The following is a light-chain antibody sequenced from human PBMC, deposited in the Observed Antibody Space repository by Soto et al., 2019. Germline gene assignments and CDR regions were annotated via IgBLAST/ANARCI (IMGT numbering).Light chain of an antibody. CDR2: GNN. Sequence: QSVLTQPPSVSGSPGQRVTISCTGSSSNIGAGYDVHWYQQLPGTAPKLLIYGNNNRPSGVPDRFSGSKSGNTASLTISGLQAEDEADYYCSSFTTSTTYVFGTGTKVTV. V-gene: IGLV1-40*01. J-gene: IGLJ1*01. CDR3: SSFTTSTTYV. CDR1: SSNIGAGYD.